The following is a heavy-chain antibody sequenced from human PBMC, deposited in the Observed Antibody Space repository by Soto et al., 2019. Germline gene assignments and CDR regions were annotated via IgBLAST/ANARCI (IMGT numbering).Heavy chain of an antibody. CDR1: GGSISSSSCY. J-gene: IGHJ5*02. D-gene: IGHD4-4*01. Sequence: PSETLSLTCTVSGGSISSSSCYWGWIRQPPGKGLEWIGSIYYNGSTYYNPSLKSRVTISVDTSKNQFSLKLSSVTAADTAVYYCARHMTTVTKNYWFDPWGQGTLVTVSS. CDR2: IYYNGST. V-gene: IGHV4-39*01. CDR3: ARHMTTVTKNYWFDP.